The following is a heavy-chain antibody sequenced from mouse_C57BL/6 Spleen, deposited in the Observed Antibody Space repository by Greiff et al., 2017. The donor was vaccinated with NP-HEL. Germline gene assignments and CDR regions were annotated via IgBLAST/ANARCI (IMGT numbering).Heavy chain of an antibody. J-gene: IGHJ3*01. CDR3: ARGVSYDYDGPFAY. V-gene: IGHV1-26*01. D-gene: IGHD2-4*01. Sequence: VQLQQSGPELVKPGASVKISCKASGYTFTDYYMNWVKQSHGKSLEWIGDINPNNGGTSYNQKFKGKATLTVDKSSSTAYMELRSLTSEDSAVYYCARGVSYDYDGPFAYWGQGTLVTVSA. CDR1: GYTFTDYY. CDR2: INPNNGGT.